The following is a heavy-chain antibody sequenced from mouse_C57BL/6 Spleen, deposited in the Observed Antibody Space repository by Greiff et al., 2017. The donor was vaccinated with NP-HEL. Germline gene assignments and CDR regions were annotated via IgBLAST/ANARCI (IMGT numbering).Heavy chain of an antibody. Sequence: EVKLMESGGDLVKPGGSLKLSCAASGFTFSSYGMSWVRQTPDKRLEWVATISSGGSYTYYPDSVKGRFTIARDNAKNTLYLQMSSLKSEDTAMYYCARQKVITTNYAMDYWGQGTSVTVSS. J-gene: IGHJ4*01. CDR2: ISSGGSYT. CDR3: ARQKVITTNYAMDY. D-gene: IGHD1-1*01. V-gene: IGHV5-6*01. CDR1: GFTFSSYG.